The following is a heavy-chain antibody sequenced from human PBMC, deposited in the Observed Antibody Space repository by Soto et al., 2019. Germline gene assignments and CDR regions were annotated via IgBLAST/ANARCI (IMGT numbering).Heavy chain of an antibody. V-gene: IGHV4-61*01. J-gene: IGHJ5*02. CDR1: GGSVSGNVY. D-gene: IGHD6-6*01. CDR2: TYYRGGT. Sequence: SETLSLTCTVSGGSVSGNVYWSWIRQPPGKGLEWIGDTYYRGGTSYSPSLKSRVTISVDTSKNQFSLKLSSVTAADTAVYYCARGGIAARSEYRWFDPWGQGTLVTVSS. CDR3: ARGGIAARSEYRWFDP.